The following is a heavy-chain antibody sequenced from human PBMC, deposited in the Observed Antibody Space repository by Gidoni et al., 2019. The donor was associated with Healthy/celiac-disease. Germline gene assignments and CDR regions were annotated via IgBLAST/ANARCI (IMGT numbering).Heavy chain of an antibody. D-gene: IGHD3-10*01. CDR2: ISGSGGST. Sequence: EVQLLESGGGLVQPGGSLRLSCAASGFTFSSYAMSWVRQATGKGLEWVSAISGSGGSTYYADSVKGRFTISRDNSKNTLYLQMNSLRAEDTAVYYCAKGKTVWFGDPHWYFDLWGRGTLVTVSS. V-gene: IGHV3-23*01. CDR3: AKGKTVWFGDPHWYFDL. J-gene: IGHJ2*01. CDR1: GFTFSSYA.